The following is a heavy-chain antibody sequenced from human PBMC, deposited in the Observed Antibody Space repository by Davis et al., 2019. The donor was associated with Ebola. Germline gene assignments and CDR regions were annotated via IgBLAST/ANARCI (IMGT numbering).Heavy chain of an antibody. J-gene: IGHJ6*04. Sequence: AASVKVSCKASGGTFSSYTISWVRQAPGQGLEWMGGIIPVFGTTDYAPRFQGRVTFTADESTSTAYMELTSLRSDDTAVYYCARTYSGSQIIMDVWGKGTTVTVSS. CDR3: ARTYSGSQIIMDV. CDR2: IIPVFGTT. V-gene: IGHV1-69*13. CDR1: GGTFSSYT. D-gene: IGHD6-13*01.